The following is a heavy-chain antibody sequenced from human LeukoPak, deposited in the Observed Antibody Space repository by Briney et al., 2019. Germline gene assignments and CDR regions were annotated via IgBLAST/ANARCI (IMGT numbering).Heavy chain of an antibody. J-gene: IGHJ4*02. D-gene: IGHD3-10*01. CDR2: ISSSSSYI. CDR1: GFSFSSYS. CDR3: AVTYGSGSYQDY. Sequence: GGSLRLSCAASGFSFSSYSMNWVRQAPGKGLEWVSSISSSSSYIYYADSVKGRFTISRDNAKNSLYLQMNSLRAEDTAVYYCAVTYGSGSYQDYWGQGTLVTVSS. V-gene: IGHV3-21*01.